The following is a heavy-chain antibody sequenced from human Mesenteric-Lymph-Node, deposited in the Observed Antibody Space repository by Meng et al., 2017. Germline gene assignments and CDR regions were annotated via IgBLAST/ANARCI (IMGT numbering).Heavy chain of an antibody. Sequence: SEPLSLTCTVSGGSISSSSYYWGWIRQPPGKGLEWIGRIYYSGSTNYNPSLKSRVTISVDTSKNQFCLKLSSVTAADTAVYYCARDSGGQQLVPGREVDYWGQGTLVTVSS. CDR3: ARDSGGQQLVPGREVDY. D-gene: IGHD6-13*01. CDR1: GGSISSSSYY. J-gene: IGHJ4*02. V-gene: IGHV4-39*07. CDR2: IYYSGST.